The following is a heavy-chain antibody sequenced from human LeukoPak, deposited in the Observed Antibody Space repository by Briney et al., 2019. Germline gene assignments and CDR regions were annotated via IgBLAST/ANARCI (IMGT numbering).Heavy chain of an antibody. V-gene: IGHV4-34*01. CDR2: IYYGGST. Sequence: SETLSLTCAVYGGPFSGYYWSWIRQPPGKGLEWIGSIYYGGSTHYNPSLQSRVTISVDTSKNQFSLKLRSVTAADTSVYYCARLSSQWLVDYWGQGALVSVSS. CDR1: GGPFSGYY. J-gene: IGHJ4*02. CDR3: ARLSSQWLVDY. D-gene: IGHD6-19*01.